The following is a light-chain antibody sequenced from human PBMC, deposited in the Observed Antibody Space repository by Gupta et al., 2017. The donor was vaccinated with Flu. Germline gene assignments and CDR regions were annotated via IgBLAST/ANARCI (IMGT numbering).Light chain of an antibody. CDR2: DAS. Sequence: DIQMTQSPSSLSASVGDRVTITCRASQGISSYLAWFQQKPGKAPKSLIYDASSVQSGVPSTFSGSGSGTEFSLTISSRQPEDFATSYCQHENNSPRTFGQGTKVDIK. CDR3: QHENNSPRT. J-gene: IGKJ1*01. V-gene: IGKV1-16*01. CDR1: QGISSY.